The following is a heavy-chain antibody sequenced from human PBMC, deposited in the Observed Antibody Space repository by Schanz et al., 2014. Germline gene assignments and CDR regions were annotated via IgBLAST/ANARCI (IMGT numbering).Heavy chain of an antibody. V-gene: IGHV1-2*06. J-gene: IGHJ4*02. Sequence: QVQLVQSGAEVQMPGASMKVSCTASGYPFTGFYIHWVRQAPGHGLQWMGRINPNNGAANVAFEFQGRVTLTRDTYIRTAYLDLRRLTSDDTAFYYCSRGASKLSGSGAYFRIDYWGQGALVSVSS. CDR1: GYPFTGFY. CDR2: INPNNGAA. D-gene: IGHD3-16*01. CDR3: SRGASKLSGSGAYFRIDY.